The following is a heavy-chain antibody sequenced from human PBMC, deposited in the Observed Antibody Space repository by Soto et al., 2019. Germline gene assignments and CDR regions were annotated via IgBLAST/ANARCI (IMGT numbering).Heavy chain of an antibody. Sequence: SETLSLTCTVSGGSISSYYWSCIRQPPWKGLEWIGYIYYSGSTNYNPSLKSRVTISVDTSKNQFSLKLSSVTAADTAVYYCARANWNWNYGFSVDYWGQGTLVTVSS. CDR3: ARANWNWNYGFSVDY. V-gene: IGHV4-59*01. D-gene: IGHD1-7*01. CDR2: IYYSGST. CDR1: GGSISSYY. J-gene: IGHJ4*02.